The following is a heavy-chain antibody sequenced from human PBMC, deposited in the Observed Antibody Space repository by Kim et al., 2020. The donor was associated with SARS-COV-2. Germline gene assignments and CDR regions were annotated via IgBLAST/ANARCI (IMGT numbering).Heavy chain of an antibody. J-gene: IGHJ6*03. CDR3: ARGRSSSSWTFSYDYMDV. CDR2: INHSGST. Sequence: SETLSLTCAVYGGSFSGYYWSWIRQPPGKGLEWIGEINHSGSTNYTPSLKSRVTISVDTSKNQFSLKLSSVTAADTAVYYCARGRSSSSWTFSYDYMDVWGKGTTVTLPS. V-gene: IGHV4-34*01. D-gene: IGHD6-13*01. CDR1: GGSFSGYY.